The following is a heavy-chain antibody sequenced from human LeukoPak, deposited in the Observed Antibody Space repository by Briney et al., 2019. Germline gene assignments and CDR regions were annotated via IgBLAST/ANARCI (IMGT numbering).Heavy chain of an antibody. CDR1: GFTFANYA. Sequence: GGSLRLSCAASGFTFANYAMNWVRQAPGKGLEWVAVITSSGADSYYSDSVRGRFTISGDNSKNTLYLQMNSLRSDDTAVYYCARMPEAAGYPMDVWGKGTTVTISS. V-gene: IGHV3-23*01. CDR2: ITSSGADS. J-gene: IGHJ6*04. CDR3: ARMPEAAGYPMDV. D-gene: IGHD6-13*01.